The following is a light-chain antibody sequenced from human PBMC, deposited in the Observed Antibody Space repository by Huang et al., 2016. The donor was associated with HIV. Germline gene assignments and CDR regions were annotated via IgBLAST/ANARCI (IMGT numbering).Light chain of an antibody. CDR1: QSVSSN. J-gene: IGKJ4*01. CDR2: GAS. V-gene: IGKV3-15*01. CDR3: QQYNNWPPLT. Sequence: EIVMTQSPATLSVSPGERATRSGRASQSVSSNLAWYQQKPGQAPRLLIYGASTRATGIPARFSGSRSGTEFTLTISSLQSEDFAVYYCQQYNNWPPLTFGGGTKVEIK.